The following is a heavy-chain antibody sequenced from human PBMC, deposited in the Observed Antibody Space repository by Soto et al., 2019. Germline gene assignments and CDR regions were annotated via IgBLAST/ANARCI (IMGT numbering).Heavy chain of an antibody. CDR3: GSAPYYFDY. J-gene: IGHJ4*02. V-gene: IGHV3-23*01. Sequence: GGSLRLSCAASGITFSTYAMSWVRQAPGKGLEWVSAISGSGGSTYYADSVKGRFTISRDKSKNTLYLQMNSLRAEDTALYYYGSAPYYFDYWGQGTLVTVSS. D-gene: IGHD3-10*01. CDR1: GITFSTYA. CDR2: ISGSGGST.